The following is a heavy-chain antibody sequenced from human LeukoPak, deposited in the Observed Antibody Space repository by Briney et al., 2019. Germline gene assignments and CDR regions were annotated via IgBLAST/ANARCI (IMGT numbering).Heavy chain of an antibody. CDR2: INHSGST. D-gene: IGHD3-3*01. CDR1: GGSFSGYY. CDR3: ARKSGYYTNHYYYYYGMDV. Sequence: SESLSLTCAVYGGSFSGYYWSWIRQPPGKGLEWIGGINHSGSTNYNPSLKSRVTISVDTSKNQFSLKLSSVTAADTAVYYCARKSGYYTNHYYYYYGMDVWGQGTTVTVS. V-gene: IGHV4-34*01. J-gene: IGHJ6*02.